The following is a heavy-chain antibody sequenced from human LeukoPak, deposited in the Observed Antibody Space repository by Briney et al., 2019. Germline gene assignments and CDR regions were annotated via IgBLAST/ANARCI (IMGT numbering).Heavy chain of an antibody. D-gene: IGHD6-25*01. CDR3: ARHQRDPYNWFDP. J-gene: IGHJ5*02. V-gene: IGHV4-59*08. Sequence: SETLSLTCTVSGGSISSYYWSWIRQPPGKGLEWIGYIYYSGSTNYDPSLKSRVTISVDTSKNQFSLKLSSVTAADTAVYYCARHQRDPYNWFDPWGQGTLVTVSS. CDR2: IYYSGST. CDR1: GGSISSYY.